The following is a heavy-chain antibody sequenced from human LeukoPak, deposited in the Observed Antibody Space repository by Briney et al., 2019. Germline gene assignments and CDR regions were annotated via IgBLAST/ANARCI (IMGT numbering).Heavy chain of an antibody. D-gene: IGHD4-23*01. J-gene: IGHJ4*02. Sequence: GRSLRLSCAASGFTFSSYAMHWVCQAPGKGLERVAVISYDGSNKYYADSVKGRFTISRDNSKNTLFLQMNSLRAEDTAVYYCARWDYGGNILHYWGQGTLVTVSS. CDR3: ARWDYGGNILHY. CDR2: ISYDGSNK. V-gene: IGHV3-30-3*01. CDR1: GFTFSSYA.